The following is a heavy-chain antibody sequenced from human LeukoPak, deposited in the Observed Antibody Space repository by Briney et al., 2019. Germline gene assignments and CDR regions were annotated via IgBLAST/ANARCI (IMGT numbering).Heavy chain of an antibody. CDR2: IYHSGST. CDR1: GGSITSSNW. V-gene: IGHV4-4*02. Sequence: SETLSLTCTVSGGSITSSNWWSWVRQPPGKGLEWIGEIYHSGSTNYNPPLKSRVTISVDKSKNQFSLKLSSVTAADTAVYYCASCPWFGEDVGYWGQGTLVTVSS. J-gene: IGHJ4*02. D-gene: IGHD3-10*01. CDR3: ASCPWFGEDVGY.